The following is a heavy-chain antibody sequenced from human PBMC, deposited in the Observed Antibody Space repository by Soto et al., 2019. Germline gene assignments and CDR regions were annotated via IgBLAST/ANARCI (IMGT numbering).Heavy chain of an antibody. Sequence: QVQLVESGGGVVQPGRSLRLSCAASGFTFSSYGMHWVRQAPGKGLEWVAVISYDGSNKYYADSVKGRFTISRDNSKNTLYLQMNSLRAEDTAVYYCAKELRIQLWPDAFDIWGQGTMVTVSS. CDR3: AKELRIQLWPDAFDI. V-gene: IGHV3-30*18. J-gene: IGHJ3*02. CDR2: ISYDGSNK. CDR1: GFTFSSYG. D-gene: IGHD5-18*01.